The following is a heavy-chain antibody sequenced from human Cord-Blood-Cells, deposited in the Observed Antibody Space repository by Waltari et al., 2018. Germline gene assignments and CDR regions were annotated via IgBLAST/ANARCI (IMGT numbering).Heavy chain of an antibody. Sequence: QVQLQQWGAGLLKPSETLSLTCAVYGGSFSGYYWSWIRQPPGKGLEWIGEINHSGSTNSNPSLKSRVTISVDTSKSQFSLKLSSVTAADTAVYYCARISSITGSDYWGQGTLVTVSS. CDR2: INHSGST. CDR1: GGSFSGYY. J-gene: IGHJ4*02. V-gene: IGHV4-34*01. CDR3: ARISSITGSDY. D-gene: IGHD5-12*01.